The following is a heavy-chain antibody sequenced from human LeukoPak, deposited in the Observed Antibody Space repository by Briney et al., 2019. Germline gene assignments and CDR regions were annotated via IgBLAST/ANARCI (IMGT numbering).Heavy chain of an antibody. CDR3: ARPFRGSGRLTGHYYGMDV. D-gene: IGHD3-10*01. CDR1: GGSISSSSYY. V-gene: IGHV4-39*01. CDR2: IYYSGST. J-gene: IGHJ6*02. Sequence: SETLSLTCTVSGGSISSSSYYWGWIRQPPGKGLEWIGSIYYSGSTYYNPSLKSRVTISVDTSKNQFSLKLSSVTAADTAVYYCARPFRGSGRLTGHYYGMDVWGQGTTVTVSS.